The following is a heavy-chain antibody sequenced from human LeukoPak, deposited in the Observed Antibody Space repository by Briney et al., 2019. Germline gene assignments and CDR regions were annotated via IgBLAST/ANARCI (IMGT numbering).Heavy chain of an antibody. V-gene: IGHV3-74*01. D-gene: IGHD3-3*01. J-gene: IGHJ3*01. CDR2: IRTDGLET. Sequence: GGSLRLSCEASGFAFNNYWMHWVRQAPGKGLVWVSRIRTDGLETSYADSVKGRFTVSRDNAKNTLYLQMNSLRAEDTAVYYCARVMSGYYVVLDVWGQGTMVTVSS. CDR3: ARVMSGYYVVLDV. CDR1: GFAFNNYW.